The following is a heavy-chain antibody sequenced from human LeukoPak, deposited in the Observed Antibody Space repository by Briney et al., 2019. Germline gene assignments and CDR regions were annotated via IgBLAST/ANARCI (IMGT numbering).Heavy chain of an antibody. CDR1: GGTFSSYA. J-gene: IGHJ4*02. CDR2: IIPIFGTA. D-gene: IGHD5-18*01. V-gene: IGHV1-69*05. Sequence: SVKVSCKASGGTFSSYAISGGRQAPGQGLEWMGGIIPIFGTANYAQKFQGRVTITTDESTSTAYMELSSLRSEDTAVYYCARGDVDTAMVFDYWGQGTLVTVSS. CDR3: ARGDVDTAMVFDY.